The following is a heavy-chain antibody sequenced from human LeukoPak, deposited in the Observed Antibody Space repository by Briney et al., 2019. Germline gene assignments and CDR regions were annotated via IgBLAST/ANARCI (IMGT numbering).Heavy chain of an antibody. CDR1: GGSISSYY. CDR2: IYYRGST. V-gene: IGHV4-59*08. D-gene: IGHD5-24*01. J-gene: IGHJ4*02. Sequence: SETLSLTCTVSGGSISSYYWSWIRQPPGKGLEWIGYIYYRGSTNYNPSLKSRVTISVDTSKNQFSLKLSSVTAADTAVYYCARINGYNWDYWGQGTLVTVSS. CDR3: ARINGYNWDY.